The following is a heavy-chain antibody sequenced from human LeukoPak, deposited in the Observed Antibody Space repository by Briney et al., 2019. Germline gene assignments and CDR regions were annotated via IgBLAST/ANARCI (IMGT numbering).Heavy chain of an antibody. CDR3: ATRPPGYSGSYYFDY. J-gene: IGHJ4*02. CDR2: FDPEDGEA. CDR1: GYTLTELS. Sequence: ASVKVSCKVSGYTLTELSMHWVRQAPGKGLEWMGGFDPEDGEAIYAQKFQGRVTVTEDTSTDTAYMELSSLRSEDTAVYYCATRPPGYSGSYYFDYWGQGTLVTVSS. D-gene: IGHD1-26*01. V-gene: IGHV1-24*01.